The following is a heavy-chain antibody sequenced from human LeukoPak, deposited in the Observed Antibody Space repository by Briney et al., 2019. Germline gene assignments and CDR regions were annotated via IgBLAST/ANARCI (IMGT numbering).Heavy chain of an antibody. Sequence: SVTVSCXXXXXAFXXXAISWVRQAPGQGLEWMGRIIPILGIANYAQKFQGRVTITADKSTSTAYMELSSLRSEDTAVYYCASGPQDRIATNYYYYGMDVWGQGTTVTVSS. CDR3: ASGPQDRIATNYYYYGMDV. CDR1: XXAFXXXA. D-gene: IGHD6-13*01. J-gene: IGHJ6*02. CDR2: IIPILGIA. V-gene: IGHV1-69*04.